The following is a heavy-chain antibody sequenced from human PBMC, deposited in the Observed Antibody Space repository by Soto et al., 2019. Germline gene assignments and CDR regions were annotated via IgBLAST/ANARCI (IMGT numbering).Heavy chain of an antibody. CDR1: GFTFSSYA. V-gene: IGHV3-23*01. D-gene: IGHD3-10*01. Sequence: GGSLRLSCAASGFTFSSYAMSWVRQAPGKGLEWVSAISGSGGSTYYADSVKGRFTISRDNSKNTLYLQMNSLRAEDTAVYYCAKGVDWDYYGSGSYSAFDIWGQGTMVTVSS. CDR3: AKGVDWDYYGSGSYSAFDI. CDR2: ISGSGGST. J-gene: IGHJ3*02.